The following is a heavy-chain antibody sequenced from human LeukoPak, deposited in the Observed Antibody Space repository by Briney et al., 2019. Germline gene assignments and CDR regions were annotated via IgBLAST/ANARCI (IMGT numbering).Heavy chain of an antibody. V-gene: IGHV1-69*10. D-gene: IGHD5-12*01. CDR1: GDTFNSYG. CDR2: SIPILGIA. J-gene: IGHJ4*02. Sequence: VKVSCKASGDTFNSYGISWVRQAPGQGLEWMGRSIPILGIANYAQNFQGRVTITADKSTNTVYMELNSLRSEDTAVYYCAREGGYNGFTFDYWGQGTLVTVSS. CDR3: AREGGYNGFTFDY.